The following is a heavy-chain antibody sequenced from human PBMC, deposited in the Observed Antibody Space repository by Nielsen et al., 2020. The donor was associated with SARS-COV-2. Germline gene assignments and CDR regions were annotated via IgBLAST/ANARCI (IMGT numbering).Heavy chain of an antibody. CDR3: ARGRGSSSWGIFDY. D-gene: IGHD6-13*01. J-gene: IGHJ4*02. CDR1: GFTFSSYA. V-gene: IGHV4-34*01. Sequence: ESLKISCAASGFTFSSYAMSWIRQPPGKGLEWIGEINHSGSTNYNPSLKSRVTISVDTSKNQFSLKLSSVTAADTAVYYCARGRGSSSWGIFDYWGQGTLVTVSS. CDR2: INHSGST.